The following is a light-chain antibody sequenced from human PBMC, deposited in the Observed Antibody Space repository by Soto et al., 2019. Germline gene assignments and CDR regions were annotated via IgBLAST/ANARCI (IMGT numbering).Light chain of an antibody. J-gene: IGKJ1*01. V-gene: IGKV3-20*01. CDR1: QSVSSSY. CDR3: QQYGSSPRT. Sequence: EIVLTQSPGTLSLSPGERATLSCRASQSVSSSYLAWYQQKPGQAPRPLIYAASRRATGIPDRFSGSGSGTDFTITISGLEPEDFAVYYCQQYGSSPRTFGQGTKVEIK. CDR2: AAS.